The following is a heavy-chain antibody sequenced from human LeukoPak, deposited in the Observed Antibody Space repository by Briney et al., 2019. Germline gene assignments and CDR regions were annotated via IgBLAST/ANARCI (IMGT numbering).Heavy chain of an antibody. D-gene: IGHD4-17*01. V-gene: IGHV3-21*01. CDR3: ATFMTTVTIPDY. Sequence: GGSLRLSCAASGFTFRSYSMNWVRQAPGKRLEWLSSITSSGSHMYYADSVKGRFTISRDNAKSSLYLQMNSLSAEDTAVYYCATFMTTVTIPDYWGQGTLVTVSS. CDR1: GFTFRSYS. CDR2: ITSSGSHM. J-gene: IGHJ4*02.